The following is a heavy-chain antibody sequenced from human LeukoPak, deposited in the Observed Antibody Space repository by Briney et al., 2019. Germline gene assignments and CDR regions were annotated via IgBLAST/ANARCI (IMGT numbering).Heavy chain of an antibody. CDR2: IIPIFGTA. D-gene: IGHD7-27*01. CDR3: AKDLLTGVRRVANDAFDV. V-gene: IGHV1-69*01. J-gene: IGHJ3*01. Sequence: SVTVSCKASGGTFSSYAISWVRQAPGQGLEWMGGIIPIFGTANYAQKFQGRVTITADESTSTAYMELSSLRSEDTAVYYCAKDLLTGVRRVANDAFDVWGQGTMVTVSS. CDR1: GGTFSSYA.